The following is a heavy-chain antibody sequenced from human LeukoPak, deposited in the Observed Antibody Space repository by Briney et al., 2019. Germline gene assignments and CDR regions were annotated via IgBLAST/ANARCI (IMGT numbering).Heavy chain of an antibody. Sequence: GGSLRLSCAASGFTFSSYGMHWVRQAPGKGLEWVAVISYDGSNKYYADSVKGRFTISRDNSKNTLYLQMNSLRAEDTAVYYCAKDSHDSTYWGQGTLVTVSS. J-gene: IGHJ4*02. CDR3: AKDSHDSTY. D-gene: IGHD3-22*01. V-gene: IGHV3-30*18. CDR1: GFTFSSYG. CDR2: ISYDGSNK.